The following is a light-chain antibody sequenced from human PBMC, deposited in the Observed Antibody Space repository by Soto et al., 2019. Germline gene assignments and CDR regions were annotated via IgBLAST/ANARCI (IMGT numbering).Light chain of an antibody. V-gene: IGLV3-21*04. Sequence: SYELTQPPSVSVAPGKTARITCGGTNIGSKSVHWYQQKPGQAPVLVIYYDSDRPSGIPERFSGSNSGNTATLTISRVEAGDEADYYCQVWDSSSDHPRVFGTGTKLTVL. J-gene: IGLJ1*01. CDR1: NIGSKS. CDR2: YDS. CDR3: QVWDSSSDHPRV.